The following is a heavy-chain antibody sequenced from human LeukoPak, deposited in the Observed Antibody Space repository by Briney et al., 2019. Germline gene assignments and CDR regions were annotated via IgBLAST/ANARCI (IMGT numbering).Heavy chain of an antibody. CDR1: GFTFSDYS. V-gene: IGHV3-21*01. CDR2: ISTSSTYK. D-gene: IGHD2-21*02. J-gene: IGHJ4*02. Sequence: GGSLRLSCAASGFTFSDYSMNWVRQAPGKGLEWVSSISTSSTYKSYADSVKGRCTISRDNAKNSLYLQMNSLRAEGTAVYYCARERSRLDYWGQGTLVTVSS. CDR3: ARERSRLDY.